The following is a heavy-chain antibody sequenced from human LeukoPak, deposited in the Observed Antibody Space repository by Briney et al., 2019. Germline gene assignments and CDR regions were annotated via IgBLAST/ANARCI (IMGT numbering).Heavy chain of an antibody. V-gene: IGHV3-7*01. CDR1: GFTFSSYW. D-gene: IGHD6-13*01. J-gene: IGHJ3*02. CDR3: ARDRQPGIAYAFDI. Sequence: PGGSLRLSCAASGFTFSSYWMSWVRQAPGKGLEWVANIKQDGSEKYYVDSVKGRFTISRDNAKNSLYLQMNSLRTEDTAVYYCARDRQPGIAYAFDIWGQGTMVTVST. CDR2: IKQDGSEK.